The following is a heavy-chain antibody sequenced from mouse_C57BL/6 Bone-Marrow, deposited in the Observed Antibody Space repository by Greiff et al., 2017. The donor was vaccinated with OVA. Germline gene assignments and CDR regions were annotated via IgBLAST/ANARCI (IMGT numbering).Heavy chain of an antibody. Sequence: VKLMESGAELARPGASVKLSCKASGYTFTSYGISWVKQRTGQGLEWIGEIYPRSGNTYYNEKFKGKATLTADKSSSTAYMELRSLTSEDSAVYFCARSGLLSWFAYWGQGTLVTVSA. CDR3: ARSGLLSWFAY. CDR2: IYPRSGNT. J-gene: IGHJ3*01. D-gene: IGHD1-1*01. V-gene: IGHV1-81*01. CDR1: GYTFTSYG.